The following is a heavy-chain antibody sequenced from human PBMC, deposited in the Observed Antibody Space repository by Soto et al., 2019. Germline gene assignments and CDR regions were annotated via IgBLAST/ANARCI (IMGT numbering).Heavy chain of an antibody. J-gene: IGHJ5*02. CDR1: GYTFTSYY. Sequence: ASVKVSCKASGYTFTSYYMHWVQQAPGKGLEWMGGFDPEDGETIYAQKFQGRVTMTEDTSTDTAYMELSSLRSEDTAVYYCAINRGYCSSTSCYRWFDPWGQGTLVTVSS. D-gene: IGHD2-2*01. CDR3: AINRGYCSSTSCYRWFDP. V-gene: IGHV1-24*01. CDR2: FDPEDGET.